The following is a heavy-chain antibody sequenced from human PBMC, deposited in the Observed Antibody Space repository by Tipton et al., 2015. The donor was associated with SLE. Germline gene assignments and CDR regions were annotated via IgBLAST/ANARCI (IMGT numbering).Heavy chain of an antibody. CDR3: AKGTQAHYYGSGSSH. CDR1: GFTFSSYA. D-gene: IGHD3-10*01. Sequence: SLRLSCAASGFTFSSYAMSWVRQAPGKGLEWVSGISWNSGSIGYADSVKGRFTISRDNAKNSLYLQMNSLRAEDMALYYCAKGTQAHYYGSGSSHWGQGTLVTVSS. V-gene: IGHV3-9*03. CDR2: ISWNSGSI. J-gene: IGHJ4*02.